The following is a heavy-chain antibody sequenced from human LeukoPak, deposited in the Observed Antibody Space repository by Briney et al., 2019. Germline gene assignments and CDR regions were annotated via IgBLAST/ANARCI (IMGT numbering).Heavy chain of an antibody. J-gene: IGHJ4*02. D-gene: IGHD6-6*01. CDR1: GFTFSSYW. V-gene: IGHV3-74*01. Sequence: GGSLRLSCAASGFTFSSYWMHWVRQAPGKGLVWVSRINSDVSSTSYADSVKGRFTISRDTAKNTLYRQMNSLRAEDPDVNYCAREYSSWFDYWGQGNLVTVSS. CDR2: INSDVSST. CDR3: AREYSSWFDY.